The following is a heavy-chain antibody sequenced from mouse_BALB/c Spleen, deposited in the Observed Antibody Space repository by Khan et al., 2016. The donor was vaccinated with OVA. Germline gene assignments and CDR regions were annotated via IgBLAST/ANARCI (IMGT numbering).Heavy chain of an antibody. Sequence: VQLQQSGPELVKPGASVKMSCKASGNTFTSYVMHWVKQKPGLGLEWIGYIYPFNDDTKYNEKFKGKATLTSDKSSSTAYMELSSLTSEDSAVYYCAPVGNYYVSFAYWGQGTLVTVSA. D-gene: IGHD1-1*01. CDR2: IYPFNDDT. J-gene: IGHJ3*01. V-gene: IGHV1S136*01. CDR3: APVGNYYVSFAY. CDR1: GNTFTSYV.